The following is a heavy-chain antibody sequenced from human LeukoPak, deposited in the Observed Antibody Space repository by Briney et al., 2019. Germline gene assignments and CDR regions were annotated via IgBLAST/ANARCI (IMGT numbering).Heavy chain of an antibody. V-gene: IGHV3-23*01. CDR3: AKSLSLHCRRGICVHSSGWYLEY. CDR1: GVTFSSYA. J-gene: IGHJ4*02. CDR2: IDYSGDIT. Sequence: GGSLRLSCAASGVTFSSYAMSWVRQAPGKGLEWVSTIDYSGDITYYADSVKGRFTISRDNSKNTLYLQVNSLRVEDTALYYCAKSLSLHCRRGICVHSSGWYLEYWGQGTLVTVSS. D-gene: IGHD6-19*01.